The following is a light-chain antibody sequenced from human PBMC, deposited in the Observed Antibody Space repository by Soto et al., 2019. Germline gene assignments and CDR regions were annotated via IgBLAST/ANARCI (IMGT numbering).Light chain of an antibody. Sequence: AIPMTQSPSSLSASLGDRVTITCRASQGIGNDLGWYQQKPGKAPKFLIYGASTLQSGVPSRFSGSGSGTDFTLTISSLQPEDFATYYCLQDYNYPYTFGQGTNLEIK. J-gene: IGKJ2*01. CDR2: GAS. CDR1: QGIGND. CDR3: LQDYNYPYT. V-gene: IGKV1-6*01.